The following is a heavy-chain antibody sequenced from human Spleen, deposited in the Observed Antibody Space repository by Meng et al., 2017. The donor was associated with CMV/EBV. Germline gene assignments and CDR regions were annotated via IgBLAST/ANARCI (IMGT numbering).Heavy chain of an antibody. CDR1: GFTFSSYG. CDR2: IRYDGSNK. CDR3: ARDLGDWDSYYYYGMDV. J-gene: IGHJ6*02. Sequence: GESLKISCAASGFTFSSYGMHWVRQAPGKGLEWVAFIRYDGSNKYYADSVKGRFTISRDNSKNTLYLQMNSLRAEDTAVYYCARDLGDWDSYYYYGMDVWGQGTTVTVSS. V-gene: IGHV3-30*02. D-gene: IGHD3/OR15-3a*01.